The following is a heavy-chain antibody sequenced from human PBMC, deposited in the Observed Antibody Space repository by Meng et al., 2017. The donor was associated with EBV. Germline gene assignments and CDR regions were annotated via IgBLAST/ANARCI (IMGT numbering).Heavy chain of an antibody. CDR2: FLPRLGAP. Sequence: QVRLVQSAAEVTKPGSSVKVSCKTSGGPFRYYAISWVRQAPGQGLEWLGGFLPRLGAPNYAQKFPGRVKITADESTSTHYMDLSSLRSEDTAIYYCASESGRGYTPDYWGQGTLVTVSS. J-gene: IGHJ4*02. CDR1: GGPFRYYA. D-gene: IGHD3-10*01. CDR3: ASESGRGYTPDY. V-gene: IGHV1-69*01.